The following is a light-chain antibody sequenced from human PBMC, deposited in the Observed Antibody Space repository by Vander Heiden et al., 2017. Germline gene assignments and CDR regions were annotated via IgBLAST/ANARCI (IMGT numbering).Light chain of an antibody. V-gene: IGKV1-39*01. Sequence: DIQMTKSPSSLSASVGDRVTITCRASQSISSYLNWYQQKPGKAPKLLIYAGSSLQSGVPSRFSGSGSGTDFTLTISSLQPEDFATYYCQQSYSTPYTFGQGTKLEIK. CDR3: QQSYSTPYT. J-gene: IGKJ2*01. CDR1: QSISSY. CDR2: AGS.